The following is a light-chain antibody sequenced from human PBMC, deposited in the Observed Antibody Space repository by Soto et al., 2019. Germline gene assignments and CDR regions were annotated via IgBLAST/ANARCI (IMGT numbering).Light chain of an antibody. CDR3: SSYTSSTTYV. V-gene: IGLV2-14*01. CDR1: SSDVGGYGY. J-gene: IGLJ1*01. Sequence: SVLTQPASVSGSPGQSITISCTGTSSDVGGYGYVSWYQQHPGKAPKLMIYGVSNRPSGVSYRFSGSKSGNTASLTISGLQAEDEADYYCSSYTSSTTYVFGTGTKVTVL. CDR2: GVS.